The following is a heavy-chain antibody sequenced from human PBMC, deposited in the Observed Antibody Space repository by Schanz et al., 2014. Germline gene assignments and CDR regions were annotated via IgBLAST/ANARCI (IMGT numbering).Heavy chain of an antibody. Sequence: EVQLVQSGGGLVQPGGSLRLSCAASGFTFSSHWMHWVRQDPGKGLVWVSRIKSDGSSTSYADSVKGRFTISRDSAKNSLYLQMNSLRPEDTALYYCAKGSRSGSKVMDVWGKGTTVTVSS. CDR1: GFTFSSHW. CDR3: AKGSRSGSKVMDV. D-gene: IGHD3-10*01. J-gene: IGHJ6*03. CDR2: IKSDGSST. V-gene: IGHV3-74*01.